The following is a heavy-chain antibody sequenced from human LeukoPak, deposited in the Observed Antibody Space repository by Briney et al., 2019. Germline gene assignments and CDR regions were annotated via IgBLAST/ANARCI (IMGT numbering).Heavy chain of an antibody. J-gene: IGHJ3*02. D-gene: IGHD3-16*02. CDR1: GGSISTYY. CDR2: IFYSGRT. CDR3: ARPSVGEGDISFLDALRI. Sequence: SETPSDTCTVSGGSISTYYWSWIWQPPGKGLEWIGYIFYSGRTNYNPSLKSRVTISVDTSKNQFSLRLSSVTAADTAVYYCARPSVGEGDISFLDALRIWPQRTMVTVSS. V-gene: IGHV4-59*12.